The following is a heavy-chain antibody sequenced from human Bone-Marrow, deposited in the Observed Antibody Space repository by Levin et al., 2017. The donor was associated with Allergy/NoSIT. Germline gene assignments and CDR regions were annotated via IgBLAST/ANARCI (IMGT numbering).Heavy chain of an antibody. V-gene: IGHV3-15*07. D-gene: IGHD2-21*01. CDR2: INSKTDVGTR. CDR3: TTLWVGY. Sequence: GGSLRLSCAASGFTFSNAWMNWVRQAPGKGLEWVGRINSKTDVGTRDYAAPVKGRFTNSRDDSKNSLYLQMKSLKTEDTAVYYCTTLWVGYWGQGTLVTVSS. J-gene: IGHJ4*02. CDR1: GFTFSNAW.